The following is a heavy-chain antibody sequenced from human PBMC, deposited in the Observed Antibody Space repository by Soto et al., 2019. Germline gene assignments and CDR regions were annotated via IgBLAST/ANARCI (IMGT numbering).Heavy chain of an antibody. J-gene: IGHJ6*02. CDR3: ARDSQVGLLWFGELLGADYYDGMDV. D-gene: IGHD3-10*01. V-gene: IGHV1-2*02. CDR1: GYTFTGYY. CDR2: INPNSGGT. Sequence: ASVKVSCKASGYTFTGYYMHWVRQAPGQGLEWMGWINPNSGGTNYAQKFQGRVTMTRDTSISTAYMELSRLRSDDTAVYYCARDSQVGLLWFGELLGADYYDGMDVWGQGTTVTVSS.